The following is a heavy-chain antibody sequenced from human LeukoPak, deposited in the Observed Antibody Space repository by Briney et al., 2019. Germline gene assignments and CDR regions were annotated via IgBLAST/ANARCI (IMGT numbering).Heavy chain of an antibody. CDR3: AREGNYYGSGPRPYNWFDP. Sequence: PSETLSLTCAVYGGYFSGYYWSWIRQPPGKGLEWIGEINHSGSTNYNPSLKSRVTISVDTSKNQFSLKLSSVTAADTAVYYCAREGNYYGSGPRPYNWFDPWGQGTLVTVSS. CDR1: GGYFSGYY. D-gene: IGHD3-10*01. CDR2: INHSGST. V-gene: IGHV4-34*01. J-gene: IGHJ5*02.